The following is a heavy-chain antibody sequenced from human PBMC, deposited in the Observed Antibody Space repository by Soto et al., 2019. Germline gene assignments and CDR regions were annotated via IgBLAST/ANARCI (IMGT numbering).Heavy chain of an antibody. Sequence: QITLKESGPTLVKPTQTLTLTCTFSGFSLSTTEEGVAWIRQPPGKALEWLALSYWDDDKRYSPSLKSRLNITKDTSKNQVVLTMTHMDPVDTATYYGALRFDWYYFDRWGQGTLVTVSS. V-gene: IGHV2-5*02. CDR1: GFSLSTTEEG. CDR3: ALRFDWYYFDR. CDR2: SYWDDDK. J-gene: IGHJ4*02. D-gene: IGHD3-9*01.